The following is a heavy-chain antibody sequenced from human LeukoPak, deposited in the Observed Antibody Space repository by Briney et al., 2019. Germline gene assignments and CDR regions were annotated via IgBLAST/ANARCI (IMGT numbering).Heavy chain of an antibody. CDR3: ARVPRPGYCSSTSCYPDAFDI. J-gene: IGHJ3*02. D-gene: IGHD2-2*03. V-gene: IGHV4-30-4*08. Sequence: SPQTLSLTCTVSGGSISSGDYYWSWIRQPPGKGLEWIGYIYYSGSTYYNPSLKSRVTISVDTSKNQFSLKLSSVTAADTAVYYCARVPRPGYCSSTSCYPDAFDIWGQGTMVTVSS. CDR1: GGSISSGDYY. CDR2: IYYSGST.